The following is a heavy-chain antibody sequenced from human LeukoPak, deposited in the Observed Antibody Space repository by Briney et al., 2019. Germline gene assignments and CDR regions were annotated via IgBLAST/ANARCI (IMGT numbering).Heavy chain of an antibody. V-gene: IGHV3-74*01. Sequence: GGSLRLSCAASGFIFSNYAMSWVRQAPGKGLVWVSRINSDGSSTGYADSVKGRFTISRDDAKNTLYLQMNSLRAEDTAVYYCARESCSGGSCYPDPWGQGTLVTVSS. CDR2: INSDGSST. J-gene: IGHJ5*02. CDR3: ARESCSGGSCYPDP. D-gene: IGHD2-15*01. CDR1: GFIFSNYA.